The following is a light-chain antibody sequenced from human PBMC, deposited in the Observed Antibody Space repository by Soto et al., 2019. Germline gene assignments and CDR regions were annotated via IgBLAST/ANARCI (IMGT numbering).Light chain of an antibody. V-gene: IGKV1-5*03. J-gene: IGKJ4*01. CDR1: QSISSW. Sequence: DIHMNQSPSTLSASVGDRVTITCRASQSISSWLAWYQQKPGKAPKLLIYKASSLESGVPSRFSGSGSGTEFTLTISSLQPDDFATYYCQQYNSYSLTFGGGTKVEIK. CDR3: QQYNSYSLT. CDR2: KAS.